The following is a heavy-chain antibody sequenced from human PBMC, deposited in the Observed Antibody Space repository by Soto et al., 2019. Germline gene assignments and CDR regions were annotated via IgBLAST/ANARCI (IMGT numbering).Heavy chain of an antibody. V-gene: IGHV4-30-2*01. D-gene: IGHD2-21*02. J-gene: IGHJ4*02. CDR1: GGSISSGGYS. Sequence: QLQLQESGSGLVKPSQTLSLTCAVSGGSISSGGYSWSWIRQPPGKGLEWIGYIYHSGSTYYNPSLKSRVTISVDTSKNQFSLKLSSVTAADTAVYYCARALAYCGGDCYQFDYWGQGTLVTVSS. CDR2: IYHSGST. CDR3: ARALAYCGGDCYQFDY.